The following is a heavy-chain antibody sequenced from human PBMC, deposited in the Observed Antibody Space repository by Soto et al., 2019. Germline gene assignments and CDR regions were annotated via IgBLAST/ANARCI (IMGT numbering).Heavy chain of an antibody. CDR3: ARGTTSSGWYYFDY. CDR2: IKQDGSEK. Sequence: GGSLRLSCAASGFTFSSYWMSWVRQAPGKGLEWVANIKQDGSEKYYVDSVKGRFTISRDKAKNSLYLQMNSLRAEDTAVYYCARGTTSSGWYYFDYWGQGTLVTVS. D-gene: IGHD6-19*01. CDR1: GFTFSSYW. V-gene: IGHV3-7*01. J-gene: IGHJ4*02.